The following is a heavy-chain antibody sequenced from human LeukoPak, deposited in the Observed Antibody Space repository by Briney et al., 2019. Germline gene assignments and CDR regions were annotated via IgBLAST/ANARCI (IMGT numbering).Heavy chain of an antibody. J-gene: IGHJ4*02. Sequence: GESLKISCKGSGYSFTSYWIGWVRQMPGKGLEWMGIIYPGDSDTRYSPSFQGQVTISADKSNSTAYLQWSSLKASDTAMYYCARHGSMNYYYDSSGYYHTFDYWGQGTLVTVSS. CDR3: ARHGSMNYYYDSSGYYHTFDY. V-gene: IGHV5-51*01. D-gene: IGHD3-22*01. CDR1: GYSFTSYW. CDR2: IYPGDSDT.